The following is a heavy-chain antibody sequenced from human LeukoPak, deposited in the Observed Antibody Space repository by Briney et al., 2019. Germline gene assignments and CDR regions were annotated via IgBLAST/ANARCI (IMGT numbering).Heavy chain of an antibody. J-gene: IGHJ5*02. D-gene: IGHD2-2*01. CDR3: AEVQLLSSWFDP. Sequence: SETLSLTCAVYGASFSGYYWSWIRQPPGKGLEWIGEINHSGSTNYNPSLKSRVIISVDTSKNQLSLKLSSVTAADTAVYYCAEVQLLSSWFDPWGQGTLVTVSS. CDR1: GASFSGYY. CDR2: INHSGST. V-gene: IGHV4-34*01.